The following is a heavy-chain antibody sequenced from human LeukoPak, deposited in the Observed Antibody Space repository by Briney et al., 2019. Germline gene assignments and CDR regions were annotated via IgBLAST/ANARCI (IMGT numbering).Heavy chain of an antibody. CDR3: ARKNGAYWYLDL. CDR2: LSYAGGNK. Sequence: QPGGSLRLSCAASTFTLSTYSMNWVRQAPGKGLEWVALLSYAGGNKYYADSVQGRFTISRDNSKNTLFLQMNSLRPEDTAVYYCARKNGAYWYLDLWGRGTLVTVS. D-gene: IGHD1-26*01. CDR1: TFTLSTYS. V-gene: IGHV3-30-3*01. J-gene: IGHJ2*01.